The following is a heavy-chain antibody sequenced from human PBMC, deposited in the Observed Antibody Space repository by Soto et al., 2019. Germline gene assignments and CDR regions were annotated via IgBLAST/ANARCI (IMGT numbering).Heavy chain of an antibody. D-gene: IGHD5-18*01. CDR3: ARERYGNSAWFAP. V-gene: IGHV1-8*01. J-gene: IGHJ5*02. CDR2: MNPNSGNT. CDR1: GYTFPSYD. Sequence: QVQLVQSGAEVKKPGASVKVSCKASGYTFPSYDINWVRQATGQGLEWMGWMNPNSGNTGYAQKFQCRVTMTRNTSLSSAYMGLSSLRSEDTAVYYCARERYGNSAWFAPWGQGTLVTVSS.